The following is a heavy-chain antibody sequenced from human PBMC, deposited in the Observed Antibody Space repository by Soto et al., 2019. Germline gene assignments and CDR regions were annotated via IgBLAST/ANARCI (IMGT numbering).Heavy chain of an antibody. D-gene: IGHD6-19*01. CDR1: GYTFTGYY. J-gene: IGHJ4*02. V-gene: IGHV1-2*04. CDR3: ARGRPYSSGWYGLDFDY. Sequence: ASVKVSRKASGYTFTGYYMHWVRQAPGQGLEWMGWINPNSGGTNYAQKFQGWVTMTRDTSISTAYMELSRLRSDDTAVYYCARGRPYSSGWYGLDFDYWGQGTLVTVSS. CDR2: INPNSGGT.